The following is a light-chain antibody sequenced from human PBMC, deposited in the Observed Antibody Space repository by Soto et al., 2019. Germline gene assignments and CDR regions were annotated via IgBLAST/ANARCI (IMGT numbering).Light chain of an antibody. Sequence: IVLTQSPATLSLSPGKRASLSCMASQNISNYLIWYQQKPGQAPRLLIYGASTRATGIPARFSGSGSGTEFTLTISSLQSEDFAVYYCQQYNNWPRTFGQGTKVDIK. V-gene: IGKV3-15*01. CDR1: QNISNY. CDR3: QQYNNWPRT. J-gene: IGKJ1*01. CDR2: GAS.